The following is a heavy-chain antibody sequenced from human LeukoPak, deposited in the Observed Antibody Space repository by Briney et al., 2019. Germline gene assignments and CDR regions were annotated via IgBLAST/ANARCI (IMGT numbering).Heavy chain of an antibody. CDR1: GYTVSSNE. J-gene: IGHJ3*02. CDR2: ISGGST. V-gene: IGHV3-38-3*01. D-gene: IGHD6-13*01. Sequence: GGSLRLSCAASGYTVSSNEMSWVRQAPGKGLEWVSSISGGSTYYADSRKGRFTISRDNSKNTLHLQMNSLRAEDTAVYYCKKDFIPRLHYSSWYYYNNDAFDIWGQGTMVTVSS. CDR3: KKDFIPRLHYSSWYYYNNDAFDI.